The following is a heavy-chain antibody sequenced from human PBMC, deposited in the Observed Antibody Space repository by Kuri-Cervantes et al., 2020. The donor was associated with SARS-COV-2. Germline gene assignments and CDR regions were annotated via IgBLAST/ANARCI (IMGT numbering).Heavy chain of an antibody. CDR2: IIPIFGTA. J-gene: IGHJ6*03. V-gene: IGHV1-69*05. D-gene: IGHD6-13*01. CDR3: ARGVLSSSSWTYYYYYYMDV. CDR1: GGTFSSYA. Sequence: SVKVSCKASGGTFSSYAISWVRQAPGQGLEWMGGIIPIFGTASYAQKFQGRVTITTDESTSTAYMELSSLRSEDTAVYYCARGVLSSSSWTYYYYYYMDVWGKGTTVTVSS.